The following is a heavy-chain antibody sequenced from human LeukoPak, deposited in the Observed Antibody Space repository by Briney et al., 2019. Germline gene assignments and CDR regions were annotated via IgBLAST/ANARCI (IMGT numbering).Heavy chain of an antibody. CDR1: GFTFDDYA. CDR3: AKDMGDGYRAPYYGMDV. Sequence: LPGGSLRLSCAASGFTFDDYAMHWVRQAPGKGLEWVSGISWNSGSIGYADSVKGRFTISRDNAKNSLYLQMNSLRAEDTALYYCAKDMGDGYRAPYYGMDVWGQGTTVTVSS. D-gene: IGHD5-24*01. V-gene: IGHV3-9*01. CDR2: ISWNSGSI. J-gene: IGHJ6*02.